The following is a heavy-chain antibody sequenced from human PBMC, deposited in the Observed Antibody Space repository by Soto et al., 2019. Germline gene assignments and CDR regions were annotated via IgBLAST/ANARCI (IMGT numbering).Heavy chain of an antibody. CDR2: IYYSGST. V-gene: IGHV4-30-4*01. D-gene: IGHD3-22*01. CDR1: GDSITSGDYY. Sequence: QVQLQESGPGLVKPSQTLSLTCTVSGDSITSGDYYWSWIRQPPGKGLEWIGYIYYSGSTYYNPSLNSRVTISVDTSKNQFSRKLSSVTAADTAVYYCARDDSSGFSAYWGQGTLVTVSS. J-gene: IGHJ4*02. CDR3: ARDDSSGFSAY.